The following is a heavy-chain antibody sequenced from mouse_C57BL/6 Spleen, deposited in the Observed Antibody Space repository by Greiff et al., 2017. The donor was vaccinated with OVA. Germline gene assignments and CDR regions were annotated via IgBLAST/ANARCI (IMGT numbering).Heavy chain of an antibody. CDR2: IYPSDSET. V-gene: IGHV1-61*01. CDR3: ARLGDYGSKFYWYFDG. CDR1: GYTFTSYW. J-gene: IGHJ1*03. D-gene: IGHD1-1*01. Sequence: QVQLQQPGAELVRPGSSVKLSCKASGYTFTSYWMDWVKQRPGQGLEWIGNIYPSDSETHYNQKFKDKATLTVDKSSSTAYMQLSSLTSEDSSVDYCARLGDYGSKFYWYFDGWGTGTTVT.